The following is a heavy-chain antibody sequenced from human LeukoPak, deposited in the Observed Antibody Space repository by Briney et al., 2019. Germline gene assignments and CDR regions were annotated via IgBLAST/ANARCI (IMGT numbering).Heavy chain of an antibody. D-gene: IGHD6-19*01. J-gene: IGHJ4*02. Sequence: PGGSLRLSCAVSGFTFSMYWMNWVRQAPGKGLEWVAIIKQDGSEKFYVDSVEGRFAISRDNAKNSLYLQMNSLRAEGTAVYYCAGGTGWLIDYWGQGTLVTVSS. V-gene: IGHV3-7*03. CDR3: AGGTGWLIDY. CDR2: IKQDGSEK. CDR1: GFTFSMYW.